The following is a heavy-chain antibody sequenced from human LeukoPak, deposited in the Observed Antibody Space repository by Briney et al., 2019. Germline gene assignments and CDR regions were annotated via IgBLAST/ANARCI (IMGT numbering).Heavy chain of an antibody. CDR3: AGSSSWYYFDS. D-gene: IGHD6-13*01. CDR1: GGSITSSSYY. V-gene: IGHV4-39*01. J-gene: IGHJ4*02. CDR2: IYYSGST. Sequence: PSETLSLTCTDSGGSITSSSYYLGWIRQPPGKGLEWIGTIYYSGSTYYNPSLKSRVTISVDTSNNQFSLKLSSVTAADTAVYYCAGSSSWYYFDSWGQGTLVTVSS.